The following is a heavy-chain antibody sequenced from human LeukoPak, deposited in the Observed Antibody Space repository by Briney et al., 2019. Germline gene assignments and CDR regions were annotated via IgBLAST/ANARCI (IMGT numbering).Heavy chain of an antibody. CDR3: ARTNLDCKNGVCYDY. D-gene: IGHD2-8*01. CDR1: GYTFPNSG. V-gene: IGHV1-18*01. J-gene: IGHJ4*02. CDR2: ISVYNHNT. Sequence: ASVKVSCKACGYTFPNSGISWVRQAPGQGLEWMGWISVYNHNTNYAQKFQGRVTVTTDTSTSTAYMELRSLRSDDTAVYYCARTNLDCKNGVCYDYWGQGTLVTVSS.